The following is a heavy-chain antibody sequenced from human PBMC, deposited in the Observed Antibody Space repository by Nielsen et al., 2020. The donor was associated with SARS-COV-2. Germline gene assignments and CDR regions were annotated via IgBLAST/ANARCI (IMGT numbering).Heavy chain of an antibody. D-gene: IGHD3/OR15-3a*01. CDR2: ISYEGSKE. Sequence: GESLKISCAASGFSFNNYGMHWVRQAPGKGLEWVAYISYEGSKEFYADSVKGRFPISRDFSKSTLYLQMNSLRAEDTAMYYCAKDRAIFMIYFTRGGPDYWGQGTLVTVSS. V-gene: IGHV3-30*18. CDR1: GFSFNNYG. CDR3: AKDRAIFMIYFTRGGPDY. J-gene: IGHJ4*02.